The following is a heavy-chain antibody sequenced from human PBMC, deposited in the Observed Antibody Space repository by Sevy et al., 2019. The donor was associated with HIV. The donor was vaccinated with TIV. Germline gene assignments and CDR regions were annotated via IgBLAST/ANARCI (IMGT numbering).Heavy chain of an antibody. V-gene: IGHV3-21*01. CDR1: GFTFSSYS. Sequence: GESLKISCAASGFTFSSYSRNWVRQAPGKGLEWVSSISSSSSYIYYADSVKGRFTISRDNAKNSLYLQMNSLRAEDTAVYYCARDAPLAAFDIWGQGTMVTVSS. J-gene: IGHJ3*02. CDR3: ARDAPLAAFDI. CDR2: ISSSSSYI.